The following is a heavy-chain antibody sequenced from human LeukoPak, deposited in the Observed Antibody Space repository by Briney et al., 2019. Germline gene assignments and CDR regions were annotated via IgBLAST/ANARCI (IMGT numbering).Heavy chain of an antibody. Sequence: GASVKVSCKASGYTFTGYYMHWVRQAPGQGLEWMGWINPNSGGTNYAQKFQGRVTMTRDTSISTAYMELSRLTSDDTAVYYCARGGVSIAARPDDYWGKGTLSPSPQ. CDR1: GYTFTGYY. CDR2: INPNSGGT. J-gene: IGHJ4*02. D-gene: IGHD6-6*01. V-gene: IGHV1-2*02. CDR3: ARGGVSIAARPDDY.